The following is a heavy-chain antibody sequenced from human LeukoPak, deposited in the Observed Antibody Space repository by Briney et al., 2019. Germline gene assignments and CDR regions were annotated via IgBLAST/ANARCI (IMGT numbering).Heavy chain of an antibody. Sequence: ASVKVSCKASGYTFTSYGISWVRQAPGQGLEWMGWISAYNGNTNYAQKLQGRVTMTTDTSTSTAYMELRSLRSDDTAVYYCAIAAMLRGVAYYYGMDVWGQGTTVTVS. D-gene: IGHD3-10*01. CDR1: GYTFTSYG. CDR3: AIAAMLRGVAYYYGMDV. V-gene: IGHV1-18*01. J-gene: IGHJ6*02. CDR2: ISAYNGNT.